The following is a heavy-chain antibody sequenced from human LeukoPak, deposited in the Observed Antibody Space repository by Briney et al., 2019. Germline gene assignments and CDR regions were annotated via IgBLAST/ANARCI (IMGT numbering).Heavy chain of an antibody. CDR2: IYYSGST. D-gene: IGHD6-19*01. CDR3: ARAHSSGWPHMFDP. V-gene: IGHV4-59*01. CDR1: GGSISTYS. J-gene: IGHJ5*02. Sequence: KPSETLSLTCTVSGGSISTYSWTWILQPPGKGLEWIGNIYYSGSTNYNPSLKSRVTISIDTSKNQFSLKVSSVTAADTAVYYCARAHSSGWPHMFDPWGQGTLVTVPS.